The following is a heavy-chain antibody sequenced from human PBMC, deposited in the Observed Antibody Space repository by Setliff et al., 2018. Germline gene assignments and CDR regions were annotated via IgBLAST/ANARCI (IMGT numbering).Heavy chain of an antibody. V-gene: IGHV3-53*01. CDR1: GFTVSSSD. CDR2: LSGDGNA. J-gene: IGHJ4*02. Sequence: PGGSLRLSCATSGFTVSSSDMSWVSQAPGKGLEWISVLSGDGNAYYADSVKGRFTISGDTSKNALYLQMNSLRAEDTAVYYCRLWFGELSRDYWGPGTLVTVSS. CDR3: RLWFGELSRDY. D-gene: IGHD3-10*01.